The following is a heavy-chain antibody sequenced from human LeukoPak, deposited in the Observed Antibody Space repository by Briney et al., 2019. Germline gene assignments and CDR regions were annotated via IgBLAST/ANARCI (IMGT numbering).Heavy chain of an antibody. Sequence: SQTLSLTCAISGDSVSSNSATWTWIRQSPSSGLEWLGRTYYRSKWFNDYAVSVKSRITINPDTSKNQFSLKLSSVTAADTAVYYCARLPDKLSYWGQGTLVTVSS. CDR2: TYYRSKWFN. CDR1: GDSVSSNSAT. D-gene: IGHD3-9*01. CDR3: ARLPDKLSY. V-gene: IGHV6-1*01. J-gene: IGHJ4*02.